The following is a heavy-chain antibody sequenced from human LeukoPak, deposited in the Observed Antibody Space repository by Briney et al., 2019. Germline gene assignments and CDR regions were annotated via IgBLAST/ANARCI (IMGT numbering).Heavy chain of an antibody. V-gene: IGHV3-33*08. Sequence: GGSLRLSCAASGFTFSSYAMSWVRQAPGKGLEWVAVIWYDGSNKYYADSVKGRFTISRDNSKNTLYLQMNSLRAEDTAVYYCARAGDILTGYSINGHDAFDIWGQGTMVTVSS. CDR2: IWYDGSNK. J-gene: IGHJ3*02. CDR3: ARAGDILTGYSINGHDAFDI. CDR1: GFTFSSYA. D-gene: IGHD3-9*01.